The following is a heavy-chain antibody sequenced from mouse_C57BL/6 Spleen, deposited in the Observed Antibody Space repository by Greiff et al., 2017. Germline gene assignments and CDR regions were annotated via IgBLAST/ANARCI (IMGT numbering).Heavy chain of an antibody. J-gene: IGHJ4*01. CDR2: IRNKANGYTT. CDR3: ARYRGYYAMDY. Sequence: VQLKESGGGLVQPGGSLSLSCAASGFTFTDYYMSWVRQPPGKALEWLGFIRNKANGYTTEYRASVKGRFTISRDNSQSLLYLQMKALRAEDSATYYCARYRGYYAMDYWGQGTSVTVSS. CDR1: GFTFTDYY. V-gene: IGHV7-3*01.